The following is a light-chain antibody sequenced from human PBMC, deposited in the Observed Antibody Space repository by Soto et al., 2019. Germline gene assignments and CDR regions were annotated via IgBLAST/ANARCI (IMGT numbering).Light chain of an antibody. J-gene: IGKJ1*01. CDR3: QHYNYWPPKT. CDR2: GAY. Sequence: EIVLTQSRGTLSLSPGERATLSCRASQSVSSNVAWYQQIPVQTPRLLIYGAYTRATGIPARFSGSGSGTDFTLTISSLQSEDFAVYYCQHYNYWPPKTFGQGTKVDIK. V-gene: IGKV3-15*01. CDR1: QSVSSN.